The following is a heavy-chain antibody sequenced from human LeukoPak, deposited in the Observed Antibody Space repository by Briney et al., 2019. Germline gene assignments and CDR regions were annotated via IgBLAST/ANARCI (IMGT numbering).Heavy chain of an antibody. J-gene: IGHJ5*02. V-gene: IGHV3-11*04. CDR3: ATFDSTYYYDSSGYYYKFNWFDP. Sequence: GGSLRLSCAASGFTFSDFYMSWIRQAPGKGLEWVSYISSSGNTKYYADSVKGRFTMSRDNAKNSLYLQMNSLRAEDTAVYYCATFDSTYYYDSSGYYYKFNWFDPWGQGTLVTVSS. CDR1: GFTFSDFY. D-gene: IGHD3-22*01. CDR2: ISSSGNTK.